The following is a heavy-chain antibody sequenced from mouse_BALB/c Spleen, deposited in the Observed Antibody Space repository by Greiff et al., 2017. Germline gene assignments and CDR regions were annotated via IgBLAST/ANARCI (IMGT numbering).Heavy chain of an antibody. J-gene: IGHJ4*01. Sequence: EVQVVESGPELVKPGASVKVSCKASGYAFTSYNMYWVKQSHGKSLEWIGLINPYNGGTSYNQKFKGKATLTVDKSSSTAYMELLSLTSEDSAVYYCAREGLLWSMDYWGQGTSVTVSS. CDR2: INPYNGGT. V-gene: IGHV1S135*01. D-gene: IGHD2-10*01. CDR3: AREGLLWSMDY. CDR1: GYAFTSYN.